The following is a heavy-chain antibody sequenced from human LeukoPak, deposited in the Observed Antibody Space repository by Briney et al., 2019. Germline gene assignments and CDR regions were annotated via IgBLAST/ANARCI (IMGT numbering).Heavy chain of an antibody. CDR2: MNPKSGKT. CDR1: GYTFTNYD. J-gene: IGHJ6*03. V-gene: IGHV1-8*03. D-gene: IGHD6-13*01. CDR3: ARGLQLVDYYYMDV. Sequence: GASVKVSCKASGYTFTNYDINWVRQATGQGLEWMGWMNPKSGKTGYAQKFQGRVSITRSTTINTAYMELSSLRSEDTAVYYCARGLQLVDYYYMDVWGKGTTVTVSS.